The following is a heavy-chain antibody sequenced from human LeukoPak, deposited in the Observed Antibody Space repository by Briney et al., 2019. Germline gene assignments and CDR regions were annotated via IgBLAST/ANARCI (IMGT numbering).Heavy chain of an antibody. CDR3: AREWRGIASHYHGMDV. CDR2: LGTNGDA. J-gene: IGHJ6*02. Sequence: PGGSLRLSCVASGFSFSDYDMYWVRQAAGRGLEWVSALGTNGDAYHLGSVRGRFTISRENVKNSLYLQMNSLGVEDTAVYYCAREWRGIASHYHGMDVWGQGTTVTVSS. CDR1: GFSFSDYD. D-gene: IGHD6-6*01. V-gene: IGHV3-13*01.